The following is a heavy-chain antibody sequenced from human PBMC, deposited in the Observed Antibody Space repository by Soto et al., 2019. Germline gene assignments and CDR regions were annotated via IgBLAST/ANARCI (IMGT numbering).Heavy chain of an antibody. CDR2: IYSGGST. J-gene: IGHJ3*02. D-gene: IGHD3-9*01. Sequence: EVQLVESGGGLIQPGVSLRLSCAASGFTVSSNYMSWVRQAPGKGLEWVSVIYSGGSTYYADSVKGRFTISRDNSKNTLDLQMNSLRAEDTAVYYCARDLDKTDGDAFDIWGQGTMVTVSS. V-gene: IGHV3-53*01. CDR3: ARDLDKTDGDAFDI. CDR1: GFTVSSNY.